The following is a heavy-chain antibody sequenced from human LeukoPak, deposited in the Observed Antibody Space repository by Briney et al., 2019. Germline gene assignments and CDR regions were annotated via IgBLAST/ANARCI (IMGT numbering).Heavy chain of an antibody. J-gene: IGHJ4*02. D-gene: IGHD2-21*02. Sequence: GGSRRLSLAASGFNFANHAMSWVRQTAGKGLEWVSAISGGGDITYYADSVKGRFTISRDNSKDTLFLQMHSLRPGDTAVYYCVREDTPATANYWGQGTLVTISS. V-gene: IGHV3-23*01. CDR1: GFNFANHA. CDR3: VREDTPATANY. CDR2: ISGGGDIT.